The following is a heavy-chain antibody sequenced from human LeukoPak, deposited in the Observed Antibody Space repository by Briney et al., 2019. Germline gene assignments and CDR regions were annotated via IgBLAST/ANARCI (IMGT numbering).Heavy chain of an antibody. Sequence: PSETLSLTCTVSGGSISSSSYYWNWIRQPPGKGLEWLGYIHSSGNTRYNPSVRSRVTMSVDTSKNQFSLKLSSVAAADTAVYYCGRAGRYCSGGSCYGENWFDPWGQGTLVTVSS. V-gene: IGHV4-61*01. CDR1: GGSISSSSYY. D-gene: IGHD2-15*01. CDR2: IHSSGNT. J-gene: IGHJ5*02. CDR3: GRAGRYCSGGSCYGENWFDP.